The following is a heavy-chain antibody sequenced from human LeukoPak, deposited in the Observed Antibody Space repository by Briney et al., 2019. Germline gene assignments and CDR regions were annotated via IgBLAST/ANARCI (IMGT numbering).Heavy chain of an antibody. J-gene: IGHJ3*02. Sequence: GRSLRLSCAASGFTFSSYGMHWVRQAPGKGLECVVVISYDGSNKYYADSVKGRFTISRDNSKNTLYLQMNSLRAEDTAVYYCAKAGTAMVLDAFDIWGQGTMVTVSS. V-gene: IGHV3-30*18. D-gene: IGHD5-18*01. CDR3: AKAGTAMVLDAFDI. CDR1: GFTFSSYG. CDR2: ISYDGSNK.